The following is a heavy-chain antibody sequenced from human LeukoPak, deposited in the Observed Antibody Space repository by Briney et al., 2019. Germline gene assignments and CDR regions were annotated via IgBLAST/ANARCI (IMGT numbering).Heavy chain of an antibody. CDR3: ARRAALDI. CDR1: GFPFISYW. J-gene: IGHJ3*02. Sequence: GALLLSCAASGFPFISYWMSWVRQAPGKGLEGVANIKQDGSEKYYVDSVKGRFTISRDNAKNSLYLQMNSLRAEDTAVYYCARRAALDIWGQGTMVTVSS. CDR2: IKQDGSEK. V-gene: IGHV3-7*03.